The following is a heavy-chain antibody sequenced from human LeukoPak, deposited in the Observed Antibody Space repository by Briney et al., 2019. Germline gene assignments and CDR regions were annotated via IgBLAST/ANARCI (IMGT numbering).Heavy chain of an antibody. Sequence: SQTLSLTCTVSGGSTSSGSYYWSWIRQPAGKGLEWIGRIYTSGSTNYNPSLKSRVTISVDTSKNQFSLKLSSVTAADTAVYYCARHYGSGSYYDDYWGQGTLVTVSS. CDR3: ARHYGSGSYYDDY. J-gene: IGHJ4*02. V-gene: IGHV4-61*02. CDR1: GGSTSSGSYY. D-gene: IGHD3-10*01. CDR2: IYTSGST.